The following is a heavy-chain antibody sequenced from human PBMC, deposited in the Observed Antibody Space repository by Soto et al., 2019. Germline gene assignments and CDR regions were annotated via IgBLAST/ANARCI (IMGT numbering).Heavy chain of an antibody. CDR3: ARDPLNYYGSSDKDWFDP. Sequence: SVKVSCKASGGTFSSYAISWVRQAPGQGLEWMGGIIPIFGTANYAQKFQGRVTITADESTSTAYMELSSLRSEDTAVYYCARDPLNYYGSSDKDWFDPWGQGTLVTVSS. J-gene: IGHJ5*02. D-gene: IGHD3-10*01. V-gene: IGHV1-69*13. CDR2: IIPIFGTA. CDR1: GGTFSSYA.